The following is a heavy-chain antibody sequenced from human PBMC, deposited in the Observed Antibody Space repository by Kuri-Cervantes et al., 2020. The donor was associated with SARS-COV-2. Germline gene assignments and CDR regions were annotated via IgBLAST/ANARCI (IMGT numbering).Heavy chain of an antibody. Sequence: LRLSCAISGDSVSSNSAVWNWIRQSPSRGLEWLGRTYYRSKWYNDYAVSVKSRITINPDTSKNQFSLQLNSVTPEDTAVYYCATARRGWGHFDYWGQGTLVTVSS. V-gene: IGHV6-1*01. CDR1: GDSVSSNSAV. D-gene: IGHD3-10*01. CDR3: ATARRGWGHFDY. J-gene: IGHJ4*02. CDR2: TYYRSKWYN.